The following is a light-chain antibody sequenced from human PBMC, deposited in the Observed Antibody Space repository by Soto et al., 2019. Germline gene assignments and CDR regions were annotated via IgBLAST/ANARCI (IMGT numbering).Light chain of an antibody. CDR1: QSVSSY. CDR3: QQRSNWPPLLT. V-gene: IGKV3-11*01. J-gene: IGKJ4*01. Sequence: EIVLTQSPATLSLSPGERATVSCRASQSVSSYLAWYQQEPGQAPRLLIYDASNRATGIPARFSGSGSGTDFTLTISSLEPEDFAVYYCQQRSNWPPLLTFGGGTKVEIK. CDR2: DAS.